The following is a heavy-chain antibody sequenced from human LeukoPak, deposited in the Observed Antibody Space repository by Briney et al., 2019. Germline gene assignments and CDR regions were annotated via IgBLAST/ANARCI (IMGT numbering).Heavy chain of an antibody. CDR3: ARVLSYYGSGSSDY. Sequence: ASVKVSCKASGGTFSSYAISWVRQAPGQGLEWMGGIIPIFGTANYAQKFQGRVTITADTSTSTAYMELRSLRSDDTAVYYCARVLSYYGSGSSDYWGQGTLVTVSS. J-gene: IGHJ4*02. D-gene: IGHD3-10*01. CDR1: GGTFSSYA. CDR2: IIPIFGTA. V-gene: IGHV1-69*06.